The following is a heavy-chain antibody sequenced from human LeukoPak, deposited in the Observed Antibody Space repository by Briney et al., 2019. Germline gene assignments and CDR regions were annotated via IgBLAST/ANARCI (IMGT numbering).Heavy chain of an antibody. CDR1: GYTFTSYG. V-gene: IGHV1-18*01. J-gene: IGHJ4*02. Sequence: GASVKVSCKASGYTFTSYGITWVRQAPGQGLGWMGWISPYNGNTNFALKLQGRVTMTTDTSTSTAYMELRSLRFDDTAMYYCARPGGGGYYLENYLDYWGQGTLVTVSS. CDR3: ARPGGGGYYLENYLDY. D-gene: IGHD3-3*01. CDR2: ISPYNGNT.